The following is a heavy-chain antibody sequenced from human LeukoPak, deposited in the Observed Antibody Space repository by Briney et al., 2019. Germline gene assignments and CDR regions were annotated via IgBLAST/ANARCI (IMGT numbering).Heavy chain of an antibody. CDR2: IYNSGST. CDR1: GHSISSGYY. CDR3: ARLASDLGYCSSTSCSDDY. J-gene: IGHJ4*02. V-gene: IGHV4-38-2*02. Sequence: PQTMSLTSTVSGHSISSGYYWGWIRQHTGKGLEWSGSIYNSGSTIYKPSMKSRVTLSVDTAKIPFSLKLSSVTAADTAVYYCARLASDLGYCSSTSCSDDYWGQGTLVTVSS. D-gene: IGHD2-2*01.